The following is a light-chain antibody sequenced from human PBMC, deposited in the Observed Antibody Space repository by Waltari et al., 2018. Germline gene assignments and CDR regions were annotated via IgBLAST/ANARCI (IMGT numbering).Light chain of an antibody. CDR3: QQYYSFPLT. J-gene: IGKJ4*01. CDR1: QEISSY. V-gene: IGKV1D-8*01. CDR2: AAS. Sequence: SCRMSQEISSYLAWYQQKPGKAPELLIYAASTLQSGVPSRFSGSGSVTDFTLTISCLQSEDFATYYCQQYYSFPLTFGGGTKVEIK.